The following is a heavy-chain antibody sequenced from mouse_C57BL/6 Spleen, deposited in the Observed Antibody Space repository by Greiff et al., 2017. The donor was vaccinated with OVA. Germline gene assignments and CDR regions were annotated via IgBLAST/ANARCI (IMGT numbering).Heavy chain of an antibody. CDR2: ISDGGSYT. V-gene: IGHV5-4*03. CDR1: GFTFSSYA. D-gene: IGHD2-4*01. J-gene: IGHJ3*01. CDR3: ARRDDYEETWFAY. Sequence: EVKVVESGGGLVKPGGSLKLSCAASGFTFSSYAMSWVRQTPEKRLEWVATISDGGSYTYYPDNVKGRFTISRDNAKNNLYLQMSHLKSEDTAMYYCARRDDYEETWFAYWGQGTLVTVSA.